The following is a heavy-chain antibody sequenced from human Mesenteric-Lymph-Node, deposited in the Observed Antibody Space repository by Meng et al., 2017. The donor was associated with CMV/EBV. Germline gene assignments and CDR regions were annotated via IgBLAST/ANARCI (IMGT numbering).Heavy chain of an antibody. CDR2: ISYDGSNK. J-gene: IGHJ4*02. CDR1: GIAFGGYG. Sequence: ASGIAFGGYGFYWVRQAPGKGLEWVAVISYDGSNKYYADSVKGRFTISRDNSNGTLSLHLNSLRAEDTAVYYCARSTYNSVWYLDYWGQGALVTVSS. V-gene: IGHV3-30*04. CDR3: ARSTYNSVWYLDY. D-gene: IGHD2/OR15-2a*01.